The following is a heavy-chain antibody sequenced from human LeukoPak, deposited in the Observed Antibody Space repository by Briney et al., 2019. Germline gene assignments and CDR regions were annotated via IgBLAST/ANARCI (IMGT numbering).Heavy chain of an antibody. CDR2: IYYSGGT. V-gene: IGHV4-31*03. D-gene: IGHD3-10*01. CDR1: GGSISSGGYY. Sequence: PSQTLSLTCTVSGGSISSGGYYWSWIRQHPGKGLEWIGFIYYSGGTYYNPSRKSRVTISVDTSKNQFSLKLSSVTAADTAVYYCARGRYYYGSGSYYNVPPYYGMDVWGQGTTVTVSS. J-gene: IGHJ6*02. CDR3: ARGRYYYGSGSYYNVPPYYGMDV.